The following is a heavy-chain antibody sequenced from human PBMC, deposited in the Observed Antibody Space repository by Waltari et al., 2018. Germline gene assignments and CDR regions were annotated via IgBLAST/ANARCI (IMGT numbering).Heavy chain of an antibody. Sequence: EVHLLESGAGLAQPGGSLRLACSASVSRSVSSAMSWIRQAAGKGLEWVSGISDRGFITKYEDSVKGRFTFSRDNSKNTVFLQLNSLRAEDTAIYYCARHLYSMDYLELGNWGQGTLVTVSS. D-gene: IGHD3-16*02. J-gene: IGHJ4*02. CDR1: VSRSVSSA. CDR3: ARHLYSMDYLELGN. V-gene: IGHV3-23*01. CDR2: ISDRGFIT.